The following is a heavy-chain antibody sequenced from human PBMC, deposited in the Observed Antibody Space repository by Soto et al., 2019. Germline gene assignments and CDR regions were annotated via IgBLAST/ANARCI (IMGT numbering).Heavy chain of an antibody. CDR1: GYGFTTYG. J-gene: IGHJ4*02. CDR3: AGGRYGDY. CDR2: ISAHNGNT. Sequence: QVHLVQSGAEVKKPGASVKVSCKGSGYGFTTYGITWVRQAPGQGLEWMAWISAHNGNTNYAPKRQGRVTVTRDTATSTAYMELRSLRSDDTAVYYCAGGRYGDYWGQGALVTVSS. D-gene: IGHD1-1*01. V-gene: IGHV1-18*01.